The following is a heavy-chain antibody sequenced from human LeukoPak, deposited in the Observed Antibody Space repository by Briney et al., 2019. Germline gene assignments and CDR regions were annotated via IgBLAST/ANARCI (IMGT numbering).Heavy chain of an antibody. CDR3: AKDPLQYGSGSYYFDY. CDR1: GFTFSSYG. J-gene: IGHJ4*02. D-gene: IGHD3-10*01. Sequence: GGSLRLSCAASGFTFSSYGMHWVRQAPGKGLEWVAFIWYDGNAKYYADSVKGRFTISRDSSKNTLYLRMNSLRAEDTAVYYCAKDPLQYGSGSYYFDYWGQGTLVTVSS. CDR2: IWYDGNAK. V-gene: IGHV3-30*02.